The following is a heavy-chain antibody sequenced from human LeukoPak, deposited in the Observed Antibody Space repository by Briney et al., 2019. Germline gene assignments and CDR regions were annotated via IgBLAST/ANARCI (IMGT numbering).Heavy chain of an antibody. CDR2: IYYSGST. CDR1: GGSISSYY. Sequence: SETLSLTCTVSGGSISSYYWSWIRQPPGKGLEWIGYIYYSGSTNYNPSLKSRVTISVDTSKNQFSLKLSSVTAADTAVYYCARGFSSSWGWYFDLWGRGTLVTVSS. CDR3: ARGFSSSWGWYFDL. V-gene: IGHV4-59*01. D-gene: IGHD6-13*01. J-gene: IGHJ2*01.